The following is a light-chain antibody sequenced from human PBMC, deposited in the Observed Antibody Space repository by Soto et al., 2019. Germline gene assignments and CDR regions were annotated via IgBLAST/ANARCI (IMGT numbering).Light chain of an antibody. CDR2: GAS. J-gene: IGKJ1*01. Sequence: EIGLTQSPCTLSLSPGERSTLSCSASQSVSSSYLAWYQQKPGQAPRLLIYGASSRATGIPDRFSGSGSGTDFTLTISRLEPEDFAVYYCQQYGSSPPSFGQGTKVAIK. V-gene: IGKV3-20*01. CDR1: QSVSSSY. CDR3: QQYGSSPPS.